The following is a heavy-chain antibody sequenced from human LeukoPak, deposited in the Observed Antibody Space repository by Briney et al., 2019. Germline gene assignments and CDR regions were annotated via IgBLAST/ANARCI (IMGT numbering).Heavy chain of an antibody. V-gene: IGHV4-34*01. CDR1: GGSFSGYY. CDR3: ARGPYYDFWSGNYTDGFDY. Sequence: PSETLSLTCAVYGGSFSGYYWSWIRQPPGKGLEWIGEINHSGSTNYNPSLKRRVPISVDPPKNQFSLKLSSVTAADTAVYYCARGPYYDFWSGNYTDGFDYWGQGTLVTDSS. J-gene: IGHJ4*02. D-gene: IGHD3-3*01. CDR2: INHSGST.